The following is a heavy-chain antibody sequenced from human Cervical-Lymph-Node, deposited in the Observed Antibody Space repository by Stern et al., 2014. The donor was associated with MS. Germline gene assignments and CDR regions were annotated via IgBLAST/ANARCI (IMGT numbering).Heavy chain of an antibody. CDR1: GFVFDDYS. V-gene: IGHV3-9*01. CDR3: AKGPGFYGMDV. CDR2: VSWNSRGI. J-gene: IGHJ6*02. Sequence: EVQLVESGGGLVQPGRSLRLSCAASGFVFDDYSMHWVRQAPGKGLEWVSGVSWNSRGIGYADSVRGRFTVSRDNAKNAVYLQMNSLRAEDTALYYCAKGPGFYGMDVWGQGTMVSVSS.